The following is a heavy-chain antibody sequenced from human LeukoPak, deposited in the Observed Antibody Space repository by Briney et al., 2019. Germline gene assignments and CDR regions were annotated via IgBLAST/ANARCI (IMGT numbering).Heavy chain of an antibody. V-gene: IGHV3-23*01. CDR3: AKSVSVYGSGGYFDY. J-gene: IGHJ4*02. D-gene: IGHD3-10*01. Sequence: GGSLRLSCAASGFTFSTYAMTWVRQAPGQGLEWVSGISGSGASTDYADSVKGRFSISRDNSRNTLYLQMNSLRAEDTAVYYCAKSVSVYGSGGYFDYWGQGTLVTVSS. CDR2: ISGSGAST. CDR1: GFTFSTYA.